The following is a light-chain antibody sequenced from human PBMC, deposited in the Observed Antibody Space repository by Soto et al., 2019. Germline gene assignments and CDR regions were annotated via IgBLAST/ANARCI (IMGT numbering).Light chain of an antibody. V-gene: IGKV3-20*01. CDR1: QSVMSSY. Sequence: EIVLTQSPGTLSLSTGERATLSCRASQSVMSSYLAWYQQKPGQAPRLLIYNGSYRATGIPDRFSGSGSATDFTLTISRLDPEDFAVYYCQQYGRAPLTFGPGTKVDNK. CDR3: QQYGRAPLT. CDR2: NGS. J-gene: IGKJ3*01.